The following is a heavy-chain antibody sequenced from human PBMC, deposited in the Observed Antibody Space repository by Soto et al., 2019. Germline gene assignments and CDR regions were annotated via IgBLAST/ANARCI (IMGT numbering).Heavy chain of an antibody. CDR3: ARTLHQQHAPLDI. D-gene: IGHD2-2*01. CDR2: INHSGST. J-gene: IGHJ3*02. Sequence: PENWSLTCLVQGGSVGAYYGRWSRQPPGKGLEWIGEINHSGSTYYNPSRKSRVTISVDTSKNQFSLKLISVTAADTAVHYCARTLHQQHAPLDIWGPGTMVTVS. V-gene: IGHV4-34*01. CDR1: GGSVGAYY.